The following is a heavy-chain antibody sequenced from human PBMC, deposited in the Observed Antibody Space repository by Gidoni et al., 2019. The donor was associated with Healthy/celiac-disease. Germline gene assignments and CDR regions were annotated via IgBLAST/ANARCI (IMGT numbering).Heavy chain of an antibody. CDR3: ARDVRFLEWLNAFDI. CDR2: ISSSGSTI. D-gene: IGHD3-3*01. CDR1: GFTFSSYE. Sequence: EVQLVESGGGLVQPGGSLRLSCAASGFTFSSYEMNWVRQAPGKGLEWVSYISSSGSTIYYADSVKGRFTISRDNAKNSLYLQMNSLRAEDTAVYYCARDVRFLEWLNAFDIWGQGTMVTVSS. V-gene: IGHV3-48*03. J-gene: IGHJ3*02.